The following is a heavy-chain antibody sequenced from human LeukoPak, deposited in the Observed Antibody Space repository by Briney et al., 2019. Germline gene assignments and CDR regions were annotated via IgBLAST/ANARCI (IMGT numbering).Heavy chain of an antibody. J-gene: IGHJ6*03. CDR1: GYTFTTYE. Sequence: GASVKVSCKASGYTFTTYEINWVRQAPGQGLEWIGRINPNLGNTDYAQKFQGRVAITRNTSMSIAYMEMSSLRSEDTGVYYCARDWTYFYSYFMDVWGQGTTVIVSS. CDR2: INPNLGNT. V-gene: IGHV1-8*01. CDR3: ARDWTYFYSYFMDV. D-gene: IGHD2-21*01.